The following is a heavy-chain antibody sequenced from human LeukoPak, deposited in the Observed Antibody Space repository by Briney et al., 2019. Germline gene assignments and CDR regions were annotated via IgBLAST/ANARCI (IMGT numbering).Heavy chain of an antibody. J-gene: IGHJ4*02. CDR3: ASPMGSSWAFDY. CDR2: IIPIFGTA. V-gene: IGHV1-69*05. CDR1: GGTFSSYA. Sequence: EASVKVSCKASGGTFSSYAISWVRRAPGQGLEWMGRIIPIFGTANYAQKFQGRVTITTDESTSTAYMELSSLRSEDTAVYYCASPMGSSWAFDYWGQGTLVTVSS. D-gene: IGHD6-13*01.